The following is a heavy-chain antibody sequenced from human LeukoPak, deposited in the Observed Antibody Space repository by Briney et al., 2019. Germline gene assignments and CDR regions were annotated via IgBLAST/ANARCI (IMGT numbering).Heavy chain of an antibody. V-gene: IGHV4-34*01. Sequence: SETLSLTCAVYGGSFSGYYWSSIRQPPGKGLEWIGEINHSGSTNYNPPLKSRVTISVDTSKNQFSLKLSSVTAADTAVYYCTYSRAFDYWGQGTLVTVSS. D-gene: IGHD2-15*01. CDR1: GGSFSGYY. CDR2: INHSGST. J-gene: IGHJ4*02. CDR3: TYSRAFDY.